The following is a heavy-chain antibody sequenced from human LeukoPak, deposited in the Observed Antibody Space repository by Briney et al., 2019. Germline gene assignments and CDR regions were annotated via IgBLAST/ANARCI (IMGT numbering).Heavy chain of an antibody. V-gene: IGHV3-23*01. J-gene: IGHJ4*02. Sequence: GGSLRLSCAASGFTFSSYAMSLVRQAPGKGLEWVSAISGSVGSTYYAHSVKGRFTISRDNPKNTLYLQMNSLRAEDTAVYYCAKTDGTMAPLGWFGELLDLGGVDYWGQGTLVTVSS. CDR2: ISGSVGST. CDR3: AKTDGTMAPLGWFGELLDLGGVDY. D-gene: IGHD3-10*01. CDR1: GFTFSSYA.